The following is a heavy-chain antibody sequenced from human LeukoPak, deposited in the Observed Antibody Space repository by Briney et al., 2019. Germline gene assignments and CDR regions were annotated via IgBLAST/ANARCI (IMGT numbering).Heavy chain of an antibody. CDR1: GYTFTGYY. CDR3: ARSGQQLVRSCFDP. Sequence: TSVKVSCKASGYTFTGYYMHWVRQAPGQGLEWMGWINPNSGGTNYAQKFQGRVTMTRDTSISTAYMELSRLRSDDTAVYYCARSGQQLVRSCFDPWGQGNLVTVSS. CDR2: INPNSGGT. D-gene: IGHD6-13*01. V-gene: IGHV1-2*02. J-gene: IGHJ5*02.